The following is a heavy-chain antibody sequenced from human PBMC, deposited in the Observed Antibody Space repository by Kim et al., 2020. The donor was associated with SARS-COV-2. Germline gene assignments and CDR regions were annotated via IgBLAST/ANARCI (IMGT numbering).Heavy chain of an antibody. J-gene: IGHJ6*02. Sequence: GGSLRLSCAASGFTFSDYYMSWIRQAPGKGLEWVSYISSSGSTIYYADSVKGRFTISRDNAKNSLYLQMNSLRAEDTAVYYCARDSSGWTYYYYYYGMDVWGQGTTVTVSS. CDR3: ARDSSGWTYYYYYYGMDV. CDR2: ISSSGSTI. D-gene: IGHD6-19*01. CDR1: GFTFSDYY. V-gene: IGHV3-11*01.